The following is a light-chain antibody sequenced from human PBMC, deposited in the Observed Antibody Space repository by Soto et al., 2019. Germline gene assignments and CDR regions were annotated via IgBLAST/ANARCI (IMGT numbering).Light chain of an antibody. Sequence: DIVMTQSPDSLAVSLGERATINCKSSQSVLCSSNNKNYLAWYQQKPGQPPKLLVYWASTRESGVPDRFSGSGSGTDFTLTISSLQAEDVAVYYCQQYYSIPYTFGQGTKVDIK. J-gene: IGKJ2*01. CDR3: QQYYSIPYT. CDR2: WAS. CDR1: QSVLCSSNNKNY. V-gene: IGKV4-1*01.